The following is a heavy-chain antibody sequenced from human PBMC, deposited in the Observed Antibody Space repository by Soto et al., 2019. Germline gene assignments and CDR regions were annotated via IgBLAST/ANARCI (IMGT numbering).Heavy chain of an antibody. D-gene: IGHD2-15*01. Sequence: EVQLVESGGGLVQPGGSLRLSCAASGFTVSSNYMSWVRQAPGKGLEWVSVIYSGGSTNYADSVKGRFTISRDNSKNSLYLHMTSLRAEDTAVYYCAREGVVAASDWGQGTLVTVSS. CDR2: IYSGGST. CDR1: GFTVSSNY. J-gene: IGHJ4*02. CDR3: AREGVVAASD. V-gene: IGHV3-66*01.